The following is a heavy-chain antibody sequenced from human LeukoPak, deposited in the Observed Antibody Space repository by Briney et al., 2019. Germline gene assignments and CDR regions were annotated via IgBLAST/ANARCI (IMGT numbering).Heavy chain of an antibody. CDR3: ARGRYYDFWSGPSPLDY. CDR2: IYSGGST. V-gene: IGHV3-66*01. Sequence: PGGSMRLSCAASGFTVSGNYMSWVRQAPGKGLEWVSVIYSGGSTYYADSVKGRFTISRDNSKNTLYLQMNSLRAEDTAVYYCARGRYYDFWSGPSPLDYWGQGTLDTVSS. CDR1: GFTVSGNY. D-gene: IGHD3-3*01. J-gene: IGHJ4*02.